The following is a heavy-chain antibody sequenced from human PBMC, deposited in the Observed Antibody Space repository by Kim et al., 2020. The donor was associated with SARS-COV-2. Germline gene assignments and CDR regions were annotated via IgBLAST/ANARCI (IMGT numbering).Heavy chain of an antibody. CDR3: AKDAVFDILTGYYRGYFQH. Sequence: GGSLRLSCAASGFTFDDYAMHWVRQAPGKGLEWVSGISWNSGSIGYADSVKGRFTISRDNAKNSLYLQMNSLRAEDTALYYCAKDAVFDILTGYYRGYFQHWGQGTLVTVSS. J-gene: IGHJ1*01. D-gene: IGHD3-9*01. CDR2: ISWNSGSI. CDR1: GFTFDDYA. V-gene: IGHV3-9*01.